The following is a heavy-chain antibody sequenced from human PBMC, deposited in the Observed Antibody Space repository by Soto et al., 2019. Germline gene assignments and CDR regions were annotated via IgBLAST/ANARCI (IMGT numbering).Heavy chain of an antibody. CDR1: GFTFSSYA. CDR3: ARDGSGSYYNIYYYYGMDV. J-gene: IGHJ6*02. CDR2: ISYDGSNK. D-gene: IGHD3-10*01. V-gene: IGHV3-30-3*01. Sequence: GGSLRLSCAASGFTFSSYAMHWVRQAPGKGLEWVAVISYDGSNKYYADSVKGRFTISRDNSKNTLYLQMNSLRAEDTAVYYCARDGSGSYYNIYYYYGMDVWGQGTTVTVSS.